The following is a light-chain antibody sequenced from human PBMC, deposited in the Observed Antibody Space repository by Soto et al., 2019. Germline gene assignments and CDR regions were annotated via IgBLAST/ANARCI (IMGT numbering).Light chain of an antibody. CDR2: DDN. Sequence: QSALTQPPSVSAASGQKVTISCSGSSSNIGGNSVSWYQQLPGTAPKLLIYDDNKRPSGIPDRFSGSKSGTSATLGITGFQTGDEADYYCGSWDSSLSAYVFGTGTKVTVL. CDR3: GSWDSSLSAYV. V-gene: IGLV1-51*01. CDR1: SSNIGGNS. J-gene: IGLJ1*01.